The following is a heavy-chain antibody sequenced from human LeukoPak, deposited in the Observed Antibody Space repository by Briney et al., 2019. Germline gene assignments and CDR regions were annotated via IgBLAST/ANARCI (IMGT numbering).Heavy chain of an antibody. V-gene: IGHV1-46*01. Sequence: GASVKVSCKASGYTFTSYGISWVRQAPGQGLEWMGIINPSGGSTSYAQKFQGRVTMTRDTSTSTVYMELSSLRSEDTAVYYCARDPERITMIVVVTKPSGAFDIWGQGTMVTVSS. J-gene: IGHJ3*02. CDR1: GYTFTSYG. D-gene: IGHD3-22*01. CDR2: INPSGGST. CDR3: ARDPERITMIVVVTKPSGAFDI.